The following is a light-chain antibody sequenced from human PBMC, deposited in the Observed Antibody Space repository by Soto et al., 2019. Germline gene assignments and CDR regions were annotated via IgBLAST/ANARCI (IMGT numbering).Light chain of an antibody. CDR2: GAS. CDR1: QSVSSSY. Sequence: EIVLTQSPGTLSLSPGERATLSCRASQSVSSSYLAWYQQKPGQAPRLLIYGASNRATGIPDRFSGSGSGTEFTLTISRLQSEDFAVYYCQKYNNWRLLTFGGGTKVDIK. J-gene: IGKJ4*01. V-gene: IGKV3-20*01. CDR3: QKYNNWRLLT.